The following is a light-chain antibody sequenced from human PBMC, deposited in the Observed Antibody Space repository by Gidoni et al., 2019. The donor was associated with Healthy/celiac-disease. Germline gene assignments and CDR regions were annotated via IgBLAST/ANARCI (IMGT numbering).Light chain of an antibody. Sequence: IKMTQSPSSLSASVGDRVTITCRASQSIISYLNWYQQKPWKAPKLLIYAASSLQSGVPSRFSGSGSGTDFPLSISSLQPVDFASYYCQLSYSTPTFGQGTRLEIK. J-gene: IGKJ5*01. CDR2: AAS. CDR1: QSIISY. V-gene: IGKV1-39*01. CDR3: QLSYSTPT.